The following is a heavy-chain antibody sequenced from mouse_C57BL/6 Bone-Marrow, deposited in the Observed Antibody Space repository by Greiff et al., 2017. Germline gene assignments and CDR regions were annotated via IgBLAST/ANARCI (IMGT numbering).Heavy chain of an antibody. CDR1: GYAFSSYW. D-gene: IGHD1-1*01. J-gene: IGHJ2*01. CDR2: IYPGDGDT. Sequence: VKVEESGAELVKPGASVKISCKASGYAFSSYWMNWVKQRPGKGLEWIGQIYPGDGDTNYNGKFKGKATLTADKSSSTAYMQLSSLTSEDSAVYFCAREDYYYGLDYWGQGTTLTVSS. V-gene: IGHV1-80*01. CDR3: AREDYYYGLDY.